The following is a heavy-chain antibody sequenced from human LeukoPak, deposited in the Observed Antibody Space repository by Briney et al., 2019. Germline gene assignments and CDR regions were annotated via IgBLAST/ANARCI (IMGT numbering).Heavy chain of an antibody. CDR3: ARDSVYYDFWSGYYSDAFDI. D-gene: IGHD3-3*01. CDR2: IFTSGST. CDR1: GGSISSYY. Sequence: PSGTLSLTCTVSGGSISSYYWSWIRQPAGKGLEWIGRIFTSGSTNYNPSLKSRVTMSVDTSKNQFSLKLSSVTAADTAVYYCARDSVYYDFWSGYYSDAFDIWGQGTMVTVSS. J-gene: IGHJ3*02. V-gene: IGHV4-4*07.